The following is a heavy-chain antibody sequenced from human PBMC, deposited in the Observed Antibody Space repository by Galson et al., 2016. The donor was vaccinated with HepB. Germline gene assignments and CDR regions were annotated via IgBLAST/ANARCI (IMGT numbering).Heavy chain of an antibody. D-gene: IGHD4-17*01. Sequence: SLRLSCAASGFTFSNYGMHWVRQAPGKGLEWVAVIWYDGSNKYYADSVKGRFTISRDNSKNTLYLQMNSLRAEDTALYYCARGSLRFVYGDTFDYWGQGTLFTVSS. CDR2: IWYDGSNK. J-gene: IGHJ4*02. V-gene: IGHV3-33*01. CDR1: GFTFSNYG. CDR3: ARGSLRFVYGDTFDY.